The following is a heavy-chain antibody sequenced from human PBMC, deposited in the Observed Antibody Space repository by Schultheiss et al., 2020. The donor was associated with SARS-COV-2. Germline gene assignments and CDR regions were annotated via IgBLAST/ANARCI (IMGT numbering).Heavy chain of an antibody. CDR3: ARDSSGHYFLGVFDI. Sequence: SETLSLTCAVYGGSFSGYYWSWIRQPPGKGLEWIGEINHSGSTNYNPSLKSRVTISVDTSKNQFSLKLSSVTAADTAVYYCARDSSGHYFLGVFDIWGRGTMVTVSS. CDR1: GGSFSGYY. J-gene: IGHJ3*02. D-gene: IGHD3-22*01. CDR2: INHSGST. V-gene: IGHV4-34*01.